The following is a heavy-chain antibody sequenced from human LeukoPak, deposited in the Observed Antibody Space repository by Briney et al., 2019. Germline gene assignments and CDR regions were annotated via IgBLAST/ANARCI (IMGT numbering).Heavy chain of an antibody. D-gene: IGHD1-26*01. CDR3: AKGGGRITQWECLDY. V-gene: IGHV3-23*01. CDR2: SSGSGGST. J-gene: IGHJ4*02. Sequence: TGGSLRLSCAASRFTFSSYVMSWVRQAPGKGLEWVSASSGSGGSTYYADSVKGRFTISRDNSKNTLYLQMNSLRAEDTAVYYCAKGGGRITQWECLDYWGQGTLVTVSS. CDR1: RFTFSSYV.